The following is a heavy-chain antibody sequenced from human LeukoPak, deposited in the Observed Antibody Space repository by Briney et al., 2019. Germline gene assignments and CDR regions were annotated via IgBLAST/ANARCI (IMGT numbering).Heavy chain of an antibody. D-gene: IGHD3-10*01. V-gene: IGHV1-18*01. CDR3: ARDTYHYGSGSYPPGVHYCYYGMDV. CDR1: GYTFTSYG. Sequence: ASVKVSCKASGYTFTSYGISWVRQAPGQGLEWMGWISAYNGNTNYAQKLQGRVTMTTDTSTSTAYMELRSLRSDDTAVYYCARDTYHYGSGSYPPGVHYCYYGMDVWGQGTTVTVSS. J-gene: IGHJ6*02. CDR2: ISAYNGNT.